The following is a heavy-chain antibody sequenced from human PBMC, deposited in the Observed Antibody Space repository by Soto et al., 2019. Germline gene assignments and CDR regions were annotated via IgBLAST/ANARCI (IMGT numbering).Heavy chain of an antibody. J-gene: IGHJ4*02. CDR3: ARQIRYTYGYFPRYIDY. V-gene: IGHV4-39*01. D-gene: IGHD5-18*01. CDR1: GASINSTSYY. CDR2: VYFSGNT. Sequence: SETPSLTCTVSGASINSTSYYWGWIRQPPGKGLEWIGSVYFSGNTYYNPSLQSRLTISVDTSKNQFSLKLSSVTAADSAVYFCARQIRYTYGYFPRYIDYWGQGALVTVSS.